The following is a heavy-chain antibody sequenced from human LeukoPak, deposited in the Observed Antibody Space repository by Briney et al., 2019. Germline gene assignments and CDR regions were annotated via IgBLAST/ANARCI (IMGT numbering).Heavy chain of an antibody. CDR2: LNPDSAGT. CDR3: ARFPQDLYYYYMDV. V-gene: IGHV1-2*02. CDR1: GYTFTGYY. J-gene: IGHJ6*03. Sequence: ASVKVSCKASGYTFTGYYMHWVRQAPGQGLEWMGWLNPDSAGTNYAQRFQGRVTMTRDPSISTAYMELSRLKSDDTAVYYCARFPQDLYYYYMDVWGKGTTVTVSS.